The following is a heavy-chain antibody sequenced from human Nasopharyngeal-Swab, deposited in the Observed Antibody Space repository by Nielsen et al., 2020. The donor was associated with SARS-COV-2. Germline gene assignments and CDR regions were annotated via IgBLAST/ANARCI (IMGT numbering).Heavy chain of an antibody. CDR3: ARDRDLSLPDY. J-gene: IGHJ4*02. Sequence: GGSLRLSCAASGFTFSSYGMHWARQAPGKGLEWVAVIWYDGSNKYYADSVKGRFTISRDNSKNTLYLQMNSLRAEDTAVYYCARDRDLSLPDYWGQGTLVTVSS. V-gene: IGHV3-33*01. CDR1: GFTFSSYG. CDR2: IWYDGSNK.